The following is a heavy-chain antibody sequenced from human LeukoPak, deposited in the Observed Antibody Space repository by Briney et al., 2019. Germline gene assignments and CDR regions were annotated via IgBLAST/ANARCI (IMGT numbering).Heavy chain of an antibody. J-gene: IGHJ4*02. D-gene: IGHD4-17*01. CDR3: AKGSIDYGDYLDY. V-gene: IGHV3-30*18. CDR1: GFTFSSYG. Sequence: QPGGSLRLSCAASGFTFSSYGMHWVRQAPGKGLEWVAVISYDGSNKYYADSVKGRFTISRDNSKNTLYLQMNSLRAEDTAVYYCAKGSIDYGDYLDYWGQGTLVTVSS. CDR2: ISYDGSNK.